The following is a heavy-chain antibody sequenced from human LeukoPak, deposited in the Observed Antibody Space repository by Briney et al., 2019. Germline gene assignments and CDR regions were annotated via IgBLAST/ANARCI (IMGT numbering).Heavy chain of an antibody. D-gene: IGHD6-19*01. J-gene: IGHJ4*02. Sequence: GGSLRLSCAASGFSFSTFAMHWARQAPGKGLEWVAVISSDGSHKYTADSVKGRFTISRDNSKNTLYLQMNSLRAEDTAVYYCSKGQWLVEQTFDXXXQXTXXXVXS. CDR1: GFSFSTFA. CDR2: ISSDGSHK. CDR3: SKGQWLVEQTFDX. V-gene: IGHV3-30-3*01.